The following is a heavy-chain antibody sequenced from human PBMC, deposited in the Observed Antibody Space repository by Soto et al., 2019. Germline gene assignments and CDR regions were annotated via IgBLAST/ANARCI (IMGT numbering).Heavy chain of an antibody. V-gene: IGHV4-4*02. CDR1: GGSISSSNW. Sequence: PSETLSLTCAVSGGSISSSNWWSWVRQPPGKGLEWIGEIYHSGSTNYNPSLKSRVTISVDKSKNQFSLKLSSVTAADTAVYYCAMYPRGYSYGSAYYFDYWGQGTLVTVSS. D-gene: IGHD5-18*01. J-gene: IGHJ4*02. CDR2: IYHSGST. CDR3: AMYPRGYSYGSAYYFDY.